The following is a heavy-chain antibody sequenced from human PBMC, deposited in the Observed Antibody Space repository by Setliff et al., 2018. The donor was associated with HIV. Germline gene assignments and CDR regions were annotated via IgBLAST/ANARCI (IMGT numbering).Heavy chain of an antibody. D-gene: IGHD5-12*01. J-gene: IGHJ6*03. CDR3: ARGEKKNVDIVATRDFYYYYMDV. Sequence: GASVKVSCKAAGGTFNNYVFSWVRKAPGRGLEWIGTIIPILDTTNYAQKFQGRVTITTDESTSTAYMELSSLRSEDTAVYYCARGEKKNVDIVATRDFYYYYMDVWGKGTTVTVSS. CDR1: GGTFNNYV. V-gene: IGHV1-69*11. CDR2: IIPILDTT.